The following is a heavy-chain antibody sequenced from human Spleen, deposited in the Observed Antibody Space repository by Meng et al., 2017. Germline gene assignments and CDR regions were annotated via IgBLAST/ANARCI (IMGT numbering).Heavy chain of an antibody. D-gene: IGHD3-3*01. CDR3: AHSLYDFWSGSLTYYFDY. CDR1: GFSLSTSGVG. CDR2: IYWDDDK. Sequence: QIPVTESVPNLLKPTQTLPPTCTFSGFSLSTSGVGVGWIRQPPGKALEWLALIYWDDDKRYSSSLKSRLTITKDTSKNQVVLTMTNMDPVDTATYYCAHSLYDFWSGSLTYYFDYWGQGTLVTVSS. J-gene: IGHJ4*02. V-gene: IGHV2-5*02.